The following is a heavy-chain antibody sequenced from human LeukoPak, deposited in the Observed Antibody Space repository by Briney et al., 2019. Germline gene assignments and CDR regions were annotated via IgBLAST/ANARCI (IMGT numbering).Heavy chain of an antibody. D-gene: IGHD3-22*01. J-gene: IGHJ4*02. CDR3: ARGAHYYDSSGYWN. V-gene: IGHV3-48*01. Sequence: GGSLRLSCAASEFTFSSYSMNWVRQAPGKGLEWVSYITNSGNSKSYADSVKGRFTISRDNTKNSLYLQMNGLRAEDTAVYYCARGAHYYDSSGYWNWGQGTLVTVSS. CDR1: EFTFSSYS. CDR2: ITNSGNSK.